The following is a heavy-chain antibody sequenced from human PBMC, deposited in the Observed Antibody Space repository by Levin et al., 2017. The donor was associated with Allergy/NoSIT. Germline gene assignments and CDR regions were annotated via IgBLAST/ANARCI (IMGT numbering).Heavy chain of an antibody. D-gene: IGHD2-21*01. CDR3: AKDLHTSPLLD. J-gene: IGHJ4*02. CDR2: ISSDGSNK. CDR1: GFIFNDYG. V-gene: IGHV3-30*18. Sequence: PSETLSLTCAASGFIFNDYGLHWVRQAPGKGLQWVAVISSDGSNKYYADSVKGRFTISRDNSKNMLYLQMNSLRAEDTAVYYCAKDLHTSPLLDWGQGTLVTVSS.